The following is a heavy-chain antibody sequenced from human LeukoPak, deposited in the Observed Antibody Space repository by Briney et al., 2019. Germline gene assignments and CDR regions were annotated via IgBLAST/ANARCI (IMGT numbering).Heavy chain of an antibody. CDR2: IIPILGIA. CDR3: ARDQPDIVVVPAVRRFDP. J-gene: IGHJ5*02. CDR1: GGTFSSFA. V-gene: IGHV1-69*04. Sequence: ASVKFSCKASGGTFSSFAISWVRQAPGQGLEWMGRIIPILGIASYAQKFQGRVTITADKSTSTAYMELRSLRSDDTAVYYCARDQPDIVVVPAVRRFDPWGQGTLVTVSS. D-gene: IGHD2-2*01.